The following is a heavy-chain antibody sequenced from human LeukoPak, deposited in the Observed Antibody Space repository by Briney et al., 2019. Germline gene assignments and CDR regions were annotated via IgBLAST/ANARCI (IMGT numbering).Heavy chain of an antibody. CDR1: GFTFSHAW. CDR2: IKSKADAGTT. J-gene: IGHJ5*02. V-gene: IGHV3-15*01. D-gene: IGHD2-15*01. CDR3: TIDHIYSGGFYYNDWFDP. Sequence: GGSLRLSCAASGFTFSHAWMSRVRQAPGKGLEWVGRIKSKADAGTTDYAAPVKGRFTISRDDSKNTLYLQMNSLKIEDTAVYHCTIDHIYSGGFYYNDWFDPWGQGTLVTVSS.